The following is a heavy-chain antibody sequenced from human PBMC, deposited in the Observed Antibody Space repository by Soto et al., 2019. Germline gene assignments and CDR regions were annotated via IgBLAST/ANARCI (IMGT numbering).Heavy chain of an antibody. CDR2: IVAGSGNT. CDR3: AADPFGCWSGANY. V-gene: IGHV1-58*01. Sequence: SVKVSCKASGFTFTSSAVQCERQARGQRLEWIGWIVAGSGNTNYAQKFQERVTITRAMSTSRAYMELSSLRSEDTAVYYCAADPFGCWSGANYWGQGTLVTVSS. CDR1: GFTFTSSA. D-gene: IGHD3-3*01. J-gene: IGHJ4*02.